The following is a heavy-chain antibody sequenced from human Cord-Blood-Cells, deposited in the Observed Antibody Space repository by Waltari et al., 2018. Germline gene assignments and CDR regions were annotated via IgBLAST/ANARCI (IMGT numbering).Heavy chain of an antibody. D-gene: IGHD7-27*01. V-gene: IGHV4-31*03. Sequence: QVQLQESGPGLVKPSQTLSLTCTVSGGSISSGGYYWIWIRQHPGKGLEWIGYIYYSGSTYYNPSLKSRVTISVDTSKNQFSLKLSSVTAADTAVYYCARLGGNWGPTLDYWGQGTLVTVSS. CDR1: GGSISSGGYY. CDR3: ARLGGNWGPTLDY. CDR2: IYYSGST. J-gene: IGHJ4*02.